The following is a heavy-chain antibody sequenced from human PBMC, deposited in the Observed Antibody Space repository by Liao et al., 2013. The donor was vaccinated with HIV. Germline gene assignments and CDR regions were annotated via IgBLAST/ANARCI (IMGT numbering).Heavy chain of an antibody. J-gene: IGHJ3*02. CDR2: IYYSGST. CDR1: GGSISNYY. Sequence: QLQLQESGPGLVKPSETLSLTCTVSGGSISNYYWSWIRQPPGKGLEWIGSIYYSGSTYYNPSLKSRVTISVDTSKNQFSLKLSSVTAADTAVYYCARGRRFLEWLPAHAFDIWGQGTMVTVSS. V-gene: IGHV4-39*07. D-gene: IGHD3-3*01. CDR3: ARGRRFLEWLPAHAFDI.